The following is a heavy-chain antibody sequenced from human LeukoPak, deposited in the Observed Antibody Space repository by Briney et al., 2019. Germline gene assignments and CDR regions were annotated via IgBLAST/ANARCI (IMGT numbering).Heavy chain of an antibody. D-gene: IGHD1-26*01. Sequence: GGSLRLSCAASGFTFSNAWMSWVRQAPGKGPEWVGRIKSKTDGGTTDYAAPVKGRFTISRDDSKNTLYLQMNSLKTEDTAVYYCTTAVSYSKRDYFDYWGQGTLVTVSS. CDR1: GFTFSNAW. CDR2: IKSKTDGGTT. J-gene: IGHJ4*02. CDR3: TTAVSYSKRDYFDY. V-gene: IGHV3-15*01.